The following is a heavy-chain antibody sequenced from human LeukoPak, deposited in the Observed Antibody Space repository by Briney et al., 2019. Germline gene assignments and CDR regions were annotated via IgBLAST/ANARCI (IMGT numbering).Heavy chain of an antibody. CDR3: AREGEVTVFDY. CDR2: IYHSGST. CDR1: GYSISSGYY. V-gene: IGHV4-38-2*02. J-gene: IGHJ4*02. D-gene: IGHD2-21*02. Sequence: SETLSLTCTVSGYSISSGYYWGWIRQSPGKGLEWIGSIYHSGSTYYNPSLKSRVTISVDTSKNQFSLKLSSVTAADTAVYYCAREGEVTVFDYWGQGTLVTVSS.